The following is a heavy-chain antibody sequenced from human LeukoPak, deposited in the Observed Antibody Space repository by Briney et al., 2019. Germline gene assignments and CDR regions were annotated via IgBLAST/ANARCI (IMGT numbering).Heavy chain of an antibody. D-gene: IGHD6-19*01. V-gene: IGHV4-4*02. CDR1: GGSISSNNW. CDR3: ARGLSSLTVAGSGTY. CDR2: IYHSGST. J-gene: IGHJ4*02. Sequence: SETLSLTCAVPGGSISSNNWWSWVRQPPGKGLEWIGEIYHSGSTNYNPSLKSRVTMSVDKSKNQFSLKVSSVTAADTAVYYCARGLSSLTVAGSGTYWGQGTLVTVSS.